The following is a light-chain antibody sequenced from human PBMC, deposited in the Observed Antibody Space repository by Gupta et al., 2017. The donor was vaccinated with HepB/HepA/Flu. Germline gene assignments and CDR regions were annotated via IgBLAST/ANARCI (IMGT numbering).Light chain of an antibody. CDR2: AAS. CDR1: QSISSY. V-gene: IGKV1-39*01. J-gene: IGKJ1*01. Sequence: DIQMTQSPSSLSASVGDRVTITCRASQSISSYLNWYQQTPGKAPKLLIYAASSMQSGVPSRFSGSGSGTDFTLTISRLQPEDFATYYCQQRYSSSRTFGQGTKVEIK. CDR3: QQRYSSSRT.